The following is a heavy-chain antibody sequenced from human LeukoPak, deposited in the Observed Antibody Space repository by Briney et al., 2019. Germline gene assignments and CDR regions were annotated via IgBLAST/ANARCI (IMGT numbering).Heavy chain of an antibody. Sequence: PGGSLRLSCSASGFTFGSYAMTWVRQAPGKGLEWVSTMSGSGGTTYDAASVRGRFTISRDNSKNTLYLQMNSLRAEDTAVYYCAKSLDGDTNGYWGQGIQVTVSS. V-gene: IGHV3-23*01. CDR2: MSGSGGTT. CDR3: AKSLDGDTNGY. D-gene: IGHD2-8*01. CDR1: GFTFGSYA. J-gene: IGHJ4*02.